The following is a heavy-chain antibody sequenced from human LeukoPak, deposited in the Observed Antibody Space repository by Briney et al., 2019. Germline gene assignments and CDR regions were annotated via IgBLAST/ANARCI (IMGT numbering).Heavy chain of an antibody. CDR2: INPSGSNT. CDR1: GYTFTNYY. V-gene: IGHV1-46*01. J-gene: IGHJ4*02. D-gene: IGHD2-2*01. CDR3: ARSGSSTSCPRDY. Sequence: ASVKVSCKASGYTFTNYYMHWVRQARGQGLEWMGIINPSGSNTSYAQKFQGRVTMTRDTSTSTVYMELSSLRSEDTAVYYCARSGSSTSCPRDYWGQGTLVTVAS.